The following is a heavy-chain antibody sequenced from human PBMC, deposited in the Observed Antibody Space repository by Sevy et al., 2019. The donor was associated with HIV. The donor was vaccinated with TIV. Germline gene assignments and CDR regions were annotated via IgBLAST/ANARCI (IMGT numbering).Heavy chain of an antibody. Sequence: GGSLRLSCAASGFNFNIYSMNWVRQAPGKGLEWVSSISGSSSYRFYADSVKGRFTISRDNAKNSLYLQMNSLRAEDTAVYYCARGRGDPRADCFDYWGQGTLVTVSS. D-gene: IGHD2-21*02. V-gene: IGHV3-21*01. J-gene: IGHJ4*02. CDR2: ISGSSSYR. CDR3: ARGRGDPRADCFDY. CDR1: GFNFNIYS.